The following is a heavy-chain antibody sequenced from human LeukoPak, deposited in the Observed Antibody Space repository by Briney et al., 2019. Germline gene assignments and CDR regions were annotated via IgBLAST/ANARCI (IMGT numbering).Heavy chain of an antibody. D-gene: IGHD6-13*01. J-gene: IGHJ4*02. CDR3: ASRYSSRWYEGYFDY. CDR2: IYYSGSP. CDR1: GGSISSSSYY. Sequence: PSETLSLTCTVSGGSISSSSYYWGWIRQPPGKGLEWIGNIYYSGSPYYNPSLKSRLTVSVDTARNQFSLKLTSVTAADTAVFYCASRYSSRWYEGYFDYWGQGTLVTVSS. V-gene: IGHV4-39*01.